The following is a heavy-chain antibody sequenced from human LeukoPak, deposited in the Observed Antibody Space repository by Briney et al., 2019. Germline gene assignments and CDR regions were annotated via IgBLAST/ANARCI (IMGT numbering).Heavy chain of an antibody. CDR3: ARDGCSDGSCED. CDR1: GFTFSSYE. D-gene: IGHD2-15*01. J-gene: IGHJ4*02. CDR2: IRSSGNTI. V-gene: IGHV3-48*03. Sequence: GGSLRLSCAASGFTFSSYEMNWVRQAPGKGLEWLSYIRSSGNTIYYADSVKGRFTISRDNAKNSLYLQMDRLRAEDTAVYYCARDGCSDGSCEDWGQGTLVTVSS.